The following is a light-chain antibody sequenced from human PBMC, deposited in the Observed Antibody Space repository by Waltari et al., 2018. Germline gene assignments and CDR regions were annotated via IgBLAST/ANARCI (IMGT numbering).Light chain of an antibody. Sequence: QSALTQPAAVSGSPGESITIPCTGTSSDVGGYNYVSWYQHHPGKAPKLMIYEVSNRPSGVSNRFSGSKSGTTASLTISGLQAEDEAHYYCSSYTSSISWVFGGGTKLTVL. CDR1: SSDVGGYNY. J-gene: IGLJ3*02. CDR3: SSYTSSISWV. V-gene: IGLV2-14*01. CDR2: EVS.